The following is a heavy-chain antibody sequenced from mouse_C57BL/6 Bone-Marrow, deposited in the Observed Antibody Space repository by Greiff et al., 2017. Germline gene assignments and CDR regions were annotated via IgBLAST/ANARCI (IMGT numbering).Heavy chain of an antibody. CDR2: LRSKRSNYAT. CDR1: GFTFNTYA. V-gene: IGHV10-3*01. D-gene: IGHD2-4*01. J-gene: IGHJ3*01. Sequence: EVKLVESGGGLVQPKGSLKLSCAASGFTFNTYAMHWVRQAPGKGLEWVSRLRSKRSNYATYYADSVKDRFTISRDDSQSMLYLQMNNLRTEDTAMDYCVGDEDYDLFADWGHVTLVTVAA. CDR3: VGDEDYDLFAD.